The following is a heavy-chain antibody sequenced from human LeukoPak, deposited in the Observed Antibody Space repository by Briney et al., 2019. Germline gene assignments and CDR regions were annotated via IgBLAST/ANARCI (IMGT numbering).Heavy chain of an antibody. D-gene: IGHD2-2*01. J-gene: IGHJ5*02. V-gene: IGHV1-69*05. Sequence: SVKVSCKASGGTFSSYAISWVRQAPGQGLEWMGGIIPIFGTANYAQKFQGRVTITTDESMSTAYMELSSLRSEDTAVYYCARSPLYSCSSTSCYEGWFDPWGQGTLVTVSS. CDR1: GGTFSSYA. CDR3: ARSPLYSCSSTSCYEGWFDP. CDR2: IIPIFGTA.